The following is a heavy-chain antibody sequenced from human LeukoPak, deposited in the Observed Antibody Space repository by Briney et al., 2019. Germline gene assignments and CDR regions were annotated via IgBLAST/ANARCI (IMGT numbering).Heavy chain of an antibody. D-gene: IGHD3-10*01. CDR2: ISSSSSYI. V-gene: IGHV3-21*04. CDR3: ARVPGSGSYYKPNYYYMDV. Sequence: PGGSLRLSCAASGFTFSTYSMNWVRQAPGKGLEWVSSISSSSSYIYYADSVKGRFTISRDNAKNSLYLQMNSLRAEDTAVYYCARVPGSGSYYKPNYYYMDVWGKGTTVTNSS. J-gene: IGHJ6*03. CDR1: GFTFSTYS.